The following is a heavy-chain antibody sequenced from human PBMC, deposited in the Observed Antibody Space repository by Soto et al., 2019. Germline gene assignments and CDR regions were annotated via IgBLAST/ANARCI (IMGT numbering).Heavy chain of an antibody. D-gene: IGHD3-9*01. V-gene: IGHV3-23*01. J-gene: IGHJ4*02. CDR1: GFTFSSYA. Sequence: GGYLRLSCAASGFTFSSYAMNWVRQAPGKGLEWVSGISRSGGITYYADSVKCRFTVSRDNSENTVYLQVNSLRAEDTAVYYCARASYDILTGYSPYYWGQGTLVTVSS. CDR2: ISRSGGIT. CDR3: ARASYDILTGYSPYY.